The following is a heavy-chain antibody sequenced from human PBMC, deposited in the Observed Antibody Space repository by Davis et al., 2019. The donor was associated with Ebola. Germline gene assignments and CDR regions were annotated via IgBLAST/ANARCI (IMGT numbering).Heavy chain of an antibody. CDR3: ARRKRDYGAPLGV. CDR2: IYSGGST. Sequence: GESLKISCAASGFTVSNNYMSWVRQAPGKGLEWVSVIYSGGSTYYADFVKGRFTISRDNSKNTLYLQMNSLRAEDTAVYYCARRKRDYGAPLGVWGQGTTVTVSS. D-gene: IGHD4-17*01. J-gene: IGHJ6*02. V-gene: IGHV3-53*01. CDR1: GFTVSNNY.